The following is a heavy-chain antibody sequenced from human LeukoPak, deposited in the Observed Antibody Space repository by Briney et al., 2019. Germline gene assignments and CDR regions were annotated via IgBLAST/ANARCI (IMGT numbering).Heavy chain of an antibody. D-gene: IGHD6-19*01. V-gene: IGHV1-69*01. Sequence: GAPVKVSCKASGGTFSSYAISWVRQAPGQGLEWMGGIIPIFGTANYAQKFQGRVTITADESASTAYMELSSLRSEDTAVYYCAKSSCCPGIAVDDWFDPWGQGTLVTVSS. CDR2: IIPIFGTA. J-gene: IGHJ5*02. CDR3: AKSSCCPGIAVDDWFDP. CDR1: GGTFSSYA.